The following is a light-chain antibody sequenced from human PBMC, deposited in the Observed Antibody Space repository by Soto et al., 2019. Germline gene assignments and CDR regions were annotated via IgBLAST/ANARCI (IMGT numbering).Light chain of an antibody. V-gene: IGKV3-15*01. CDR2: GAS. Sequence: EIRMTQSPATLSVSKGERATLSCRASQSVSNNLAWYQQKPGQAPRLLLYGASTRATGIPARFSGSGSGTEFTLTISSLQSEDFAVYYCQQYNRLPYTFGPGTKVDI. J-gene: IGKJ3*01. CDR1: QSVSNN. CDR3: QQYNRLPYT.